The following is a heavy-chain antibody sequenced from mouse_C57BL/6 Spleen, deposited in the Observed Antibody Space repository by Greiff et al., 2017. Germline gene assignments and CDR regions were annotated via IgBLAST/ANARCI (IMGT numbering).Heavy chain of an antibody. Sequence: EVKLMESGGGLVKPGGSLKLSCAASGFTFSDYGMHWVRQAPEKGLEWVAYISSGSSTIYYADTVKGRFTISRDNAKNTLFLQMTSLRSEDTAMYYCASEAGDYWGQGTTLTVSS. CDR1: GFTFSDYG. CDR2: ISSGSSTI. V-gene: IGHV5-17*01. J-gene: IGHJ2*01. CDR3: ASEAGDY.